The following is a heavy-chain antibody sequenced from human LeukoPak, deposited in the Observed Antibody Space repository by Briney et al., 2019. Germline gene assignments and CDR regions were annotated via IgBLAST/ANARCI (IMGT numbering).Heavy chain of an antibody. CDR2: ISGSGGST. J-gene: IGHJ4*02. V-gene: IGHV3-23*01. CDR1: GFTSSSYA. D-gene: IGHD3-22*01. CDR3: AKDEGYDSSGYYGY. Sequence: GGSLRLSCAASGFTSSSYAMSWVRQAPGKGLEWVSAISGSGGSTYYADSVKGRFTISRDNSKNTLYLQMNSLRAEDTAVYYCAKDEGYDSSGYYGYWGQGTLVTVSS.